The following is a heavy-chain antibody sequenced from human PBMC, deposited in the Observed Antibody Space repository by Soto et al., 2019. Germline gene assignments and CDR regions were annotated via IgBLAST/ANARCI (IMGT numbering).Heavy chain of an antibody. CDR1: GFSLSTSGVG. J-gene: IGHJ4*02. CDR2: ISWNDEK. V-gene: IGHV2-5*01. D-gene: IGHD2-8*01. CDR3: AHNRCYFDD. Sequence: QITLKESGPPLVKPTQTLTVTCTFSGFSLSTSGVGVGWIRQPPGKALEWLALISWNDEKTYSPSLKTTLTITKDTSKSQVVLTMTTMAPVDTATYYCAHNRCYFDDWGQGTLVAVSS.